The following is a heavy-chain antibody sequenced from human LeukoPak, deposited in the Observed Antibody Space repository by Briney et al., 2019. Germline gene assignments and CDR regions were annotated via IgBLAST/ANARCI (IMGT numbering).Heavy chain of an antibody. CDR3: AREGSDSSSLPPDY. CDR1: GFTFSSYG. J-gene: IGHJ4*02. CDR2: ISYDGSNK. V-gene: IGHV3-30*03. D-gene: IGHD6-13*01. Sequence: GRSLRLSCAASGFTFSSYGMHWVRQAPGKGLEWVAVISYDGSNKYYADSVKGRFTISRDNAKNSLYLQMNSLRAEDTAVYYCAREGSDSSSLPPDYWGQGTLVTVSS.